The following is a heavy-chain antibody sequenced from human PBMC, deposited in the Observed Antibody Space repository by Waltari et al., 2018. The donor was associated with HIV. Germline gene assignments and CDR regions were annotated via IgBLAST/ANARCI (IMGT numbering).Heavy chain of an antibody. CDR1: GCTFTGYF. CDR3: ARDWGDPFLDY. CDR2: IDPNSGVT. V-gene: IGHV1-2*02. Sequence: QVPLLQSGAEVKKPGHSATVSCKDSGCTFTGYFLPWWRQAPGQGLEWMGWIDPNSGVTMFSQKFRGRATMSRDTSINTAYMELTRLRSNDTAVYYCARDWGDPFLDYWGQGALVTVSS. D-gene: IGHD7-27*01. J-gene: IGHJ4*02.